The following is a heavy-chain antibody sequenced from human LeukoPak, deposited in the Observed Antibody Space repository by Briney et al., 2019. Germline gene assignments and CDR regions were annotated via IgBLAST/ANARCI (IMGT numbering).Heavy chain of an antibody. CDR2: IWYDGSNK. Sequence: GRSLRLSCAASGFDFNRYAMYWVRQAPGKGLEWVAVIWYDGSNKYYADSVKGRFTISRDNSKNTLYLQMNSLRAEDTAVYYCASDQDDYWGQGTLVTVSS. CDR3: ASDQDDY. CDR1: GFDFNRYA. V-gene: IGHV3-33*07. J-gene: IGHJ4*02.